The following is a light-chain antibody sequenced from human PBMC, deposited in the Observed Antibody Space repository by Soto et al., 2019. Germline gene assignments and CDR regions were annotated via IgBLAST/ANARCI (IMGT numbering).Light chain of an antibody. CDR1: QSISSW. J-gene: IGKJ1*01. Sequence: DIQMTQSPSTLSASVGDRVTITCRASQSISSWLAWYQQKPGKAPKLLIYDASSLESGVPSRFSGSGSGTEFTLTISSLQPDDFATYYCQQPRATFGQGTKVDIK. CDR2: DAS. CDR3: QQPRAT. V-gene: IGKV1-5*01.